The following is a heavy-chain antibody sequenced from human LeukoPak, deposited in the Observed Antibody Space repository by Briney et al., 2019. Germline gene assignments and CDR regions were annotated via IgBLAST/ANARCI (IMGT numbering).Heavy chain of an antibody. CDR1: GFAFSDYW. CDR2: INEDGSKK. V-gene: IGHV3-7*03. CDR3: AREWDILTGYFPSYAFDI. J-gene: IGHJ3*02. D-gene: IGHD3-9*01. Sequence: TGGSLRLSCAASGFAFSDYWMSWVRQAPGKGLEWVANINEDGSKKHYLDSVEGRFTISRDNAKNSLYLQMNSLRSEDTAVYYCAREWDILTGYFPSYAFDIWGQGTMVTVSS.